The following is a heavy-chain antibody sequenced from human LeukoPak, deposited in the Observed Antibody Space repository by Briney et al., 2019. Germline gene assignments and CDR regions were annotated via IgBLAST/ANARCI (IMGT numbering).Heavy chain of an antibody. Sequence: ASVKVSCKASGYTFTSYDINWVRQATGQGLEWMGWMRPNSGNTGYAQKFQGRVTMTMNTSITTAYMELRSLRSEDTAVYYCAKGPVDTAMVGIFDYWGQGTLVTVSS. D-gene: IGHD5-18*01. J-gene: IGHJ4*02. CDR2: MRPNSGNT. V-gene: IGHV1-8*01. CDR1: GYTFTSYD. CDR3: AKGPVDTAMVGIFDY.